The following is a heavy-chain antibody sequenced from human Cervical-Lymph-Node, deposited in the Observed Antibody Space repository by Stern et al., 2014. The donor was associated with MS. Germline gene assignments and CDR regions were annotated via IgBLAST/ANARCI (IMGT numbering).Heavy chain of an antibody. CDR3: TRDQIAAVYPSGSDY. V-gene: IGHV3-7*01. Sequence: EVQLVESGGGLVQPGGSLRLSCEASGFTFSSFWMTWVRQAPGKGLEWVASIKVCGSPTHYVDSVKGRFTVSRDDAKKSVFLQMISLRDDDTAVYYCTRDQIAAVYPSGSDYWGQGALVTVSS. J-gene: IGHJ4*02. CDR2: IKVCGSPT. CDR1: GFTFSSFW. D-gene: IGHD5-12*01.